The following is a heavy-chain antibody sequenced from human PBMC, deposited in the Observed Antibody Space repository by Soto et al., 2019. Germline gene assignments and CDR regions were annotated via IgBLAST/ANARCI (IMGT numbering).Heavy chain of an antibody. CDR3: AKGGSNAAMDV. J-gene: IGHJ6*02. V-gene: IGHV3-30*02. CDR2: IWYDESNK. Sequence: GGSLRLSCAASGFTFSYYGMHWVRQAPGKGLEWVAIIWYDESNKYYADSVTGRFTISRDNSNNMVYLQMNSLRAEDTAVYYCAKGGSNAAMDVWGQGTTVTVS. CDR1: GFTFSYYG. D-gene: IGHD1-26*01.